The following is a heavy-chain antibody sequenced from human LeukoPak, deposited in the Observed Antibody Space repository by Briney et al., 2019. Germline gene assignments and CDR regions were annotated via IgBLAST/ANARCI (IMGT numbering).Heavy chain of an antibody. CDR1: GGSISSYY. J-gene: IGHJ2*01. V-gene: IGHV4-59*01. Sequence: SETLSLTCTVSGGSISSYYWSWIRQPPGKGLEWIGYIYYSGSTNYNPSLKSRVTISVDTSKNQFSLKLSSVTAADTAVYYCASWVGKYFDLWGRGTLVAVSS. CDR3: ASWVGKYFDL. CDR2: IYYSGST. D-gene: IGHD7-27*01.